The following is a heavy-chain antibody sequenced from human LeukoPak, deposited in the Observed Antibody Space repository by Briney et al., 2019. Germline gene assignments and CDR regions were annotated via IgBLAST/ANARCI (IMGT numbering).Heavy chain of an antibody. J-gene: IGHJ4*02. D-gene: IGHD3-22*01. CDR3: ARAGKYYYDSSGYS. V-gene: IGHV4-61*02. CDR1: GGSISSGSYY. Sequence: SETLSLTCTVSGGSISSGSYYWSWIRQPAGKGLEWIGRIYTSGSTNYNPSLKSRVTISVDTSKNQFSLKLSSVTAADTAVYYCARAGKYYYDSSGYSWGQGTLVTVSS. CDR2: IYTSGST.